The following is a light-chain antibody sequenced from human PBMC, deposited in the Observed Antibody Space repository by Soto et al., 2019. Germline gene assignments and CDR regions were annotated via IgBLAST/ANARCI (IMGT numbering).Light chain of an antibody. J-gene: IGKJ1*01. V-gene: IGKV1-5*01. Sequence: DIKMTQSPSTLSASVGDRVTITCRASQSISTWLAWYQQKPGKAPKVLIYDASRLESGVPSRFSGSGSGTEFTLTISSLQPADFATYYCQQYNSYSGTFGQGTKVDIK. CDR1: QSISTW. CDR2: DAS. CDR3: QQYNSYSGT.